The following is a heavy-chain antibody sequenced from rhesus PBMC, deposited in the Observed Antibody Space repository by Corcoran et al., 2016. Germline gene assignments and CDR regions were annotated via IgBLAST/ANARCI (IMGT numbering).Heavy chain of an antibody. V-gene: IGHV4-173*01. J-gene: IGHJ4*01. CDR2: ISGSGGST. D-gene: IGHD1-26*01. CDR1: GGSISSNY. CDR3: ASHNWNYGDYFDY. Sequence: QLQLQESGPGLVKPSETLSLTCAVSGGSISSNYWCRIRQPPGKGMKWIGRISGSGGSTAYNPSLKSRVTMSTATSKNQFSLKLSSVTAAGTAVYYRASHNWNYGDYFDYWGRESWSPSPQ.